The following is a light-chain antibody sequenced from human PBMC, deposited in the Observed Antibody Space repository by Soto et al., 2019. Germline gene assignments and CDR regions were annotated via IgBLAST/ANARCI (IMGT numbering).Light chain of an antibody. CDR3: QQRSNWPLT. Sequence: EIVLRQAPATLSLARGARGALSYRASQSVSSYLAWYQQKPGQAPRLLIYDASNRATGIPARFSGSGSGTDFTLTISSLEPEDFAVYYCQQRSNWPLTFGGGTKV. J-gene: IGKJ4*01. V-gene: IGKV3-11*01. CDR1: QSVSSY. CDR2: DAS.